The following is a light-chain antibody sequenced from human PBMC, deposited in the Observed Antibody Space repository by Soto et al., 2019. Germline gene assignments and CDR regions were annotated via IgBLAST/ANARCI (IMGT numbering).Light chain of an antibody. V-gene: IGLV2-8*01. CDR2: EVT. Sequence: QSALSQPPSASWSPGQSVTISCTGTSSDVGGYNYVSWYQQHPGKAPKLLIYEVTKRPSGVPDRFSGSKSGNTASLTVSGLQADDEAEYYCCSNAGSHYYVLGTRTKVTVL. CDR1: SSDVGGYNY. J-gene: IGLJ1*01. CDR3: CSNAGSHYYV.